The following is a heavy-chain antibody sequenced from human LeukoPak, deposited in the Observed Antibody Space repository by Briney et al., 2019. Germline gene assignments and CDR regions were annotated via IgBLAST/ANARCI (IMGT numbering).Heavy chain of an antibody. Sequence: SETLSLTCTVSGYSISSGYYWGWIRQPPGKGLEWIGSIYHSGSTYYNPSLKSRVTISVDTSKNQFSLKLSSVTAADTAVYYCASQRVTMVRGVIYFDYWGQGTLVTVSS. D-gene: IGHD3-10*01. V-gene: IGHV4-38-2*02. CDR1: GYSISSGYY. CDR2: IYHSGST. J-gene: IGHJ4*02. CDR3: ASQRVTMVRGVIYFDY.